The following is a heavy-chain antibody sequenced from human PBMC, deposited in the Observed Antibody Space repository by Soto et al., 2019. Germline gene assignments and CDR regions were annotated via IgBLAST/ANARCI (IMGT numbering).Heavy chain of an antibody. J-gene: IGHJ4*02. D-gene: IGHD2-2*01. CDR1: GASISSNTYY. CDR3: ARVPDY. Sequence: SETLSLTCTVSGASISSNTYYWAWIRRPPGKGLECIGSIYYDGSTYYNPSLKSRVTISIDRSKNQFSLKLSSVTDADTAVYYCARVPDYWGQGILVTRLL. CDR2: IYYDGST. V-gene: IGHV4-39*07.